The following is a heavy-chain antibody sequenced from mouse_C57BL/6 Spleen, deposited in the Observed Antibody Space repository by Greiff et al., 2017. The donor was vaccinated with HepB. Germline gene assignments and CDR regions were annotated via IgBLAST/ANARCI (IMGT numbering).Heavy chain of an antibody. CDR3: ARCNYDYAMDY. CDR1: GYAFSSYW. V-gene: IGHV1-80*01. J-gene: IGHJ4*01. Sequence: QVQLKQSGAELVKPGASVKISCKASGYAFSSYWMNWVKQRPGKGLEWIGQIYPGDGDTNYNGKFKGKATLTADKSSSTAYMQLSSLTSADSAVYFCARCNYDYAMDYWGQGTSVTVSS. D-gene: IGHD2-1*01. CDR2: IYPGDGDT.